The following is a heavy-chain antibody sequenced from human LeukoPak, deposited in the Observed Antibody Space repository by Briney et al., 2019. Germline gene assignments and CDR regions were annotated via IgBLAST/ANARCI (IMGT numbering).Heavy chain of an antibody. CDR1: GGTFSSYA. CDR2: IIPIFGTA. J-gene: IGHJ3*02. CDR3: ARGGYDSSGYYLNAFDI. D-gene: IGHD3-22*01. V-gene: IGHV1-69*13. Sequence: SVKVSCKASGGTFSSYAISWVRQAPGQGLEWMGGIIPIFGTANYAQKFQGRVTITADESTSTAYMELSSLRSEDTAVYYCARGGYDSSGYYLNAFDIWGQGTMVTVTS.